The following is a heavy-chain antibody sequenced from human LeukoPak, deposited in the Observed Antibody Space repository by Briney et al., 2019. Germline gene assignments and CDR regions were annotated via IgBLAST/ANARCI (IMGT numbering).Heavy chain of an antibody. J-gene: IGHJ4*02. V-gene: IGHV4-61*08. CDR3: AREDYSGSYYDY. CDR2: IYYSGST. CDR1: GGSISSGGYY. Sequence: PSETLSLTCTVSGGSISSGGYYWSWIRQPPGKGLEWIGYIYYSGSTNYNPSLKSRVTISVDTSKNQFSLKLSSVTAADTAVYYCAREDYSGSYYDYWGQGTLVTVSS. D-gene: IGHD1-26*01.